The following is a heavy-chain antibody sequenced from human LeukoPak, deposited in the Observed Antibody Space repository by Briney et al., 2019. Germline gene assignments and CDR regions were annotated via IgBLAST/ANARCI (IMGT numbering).Heavy chain of an antibody. J-gene: IGHJ5*02. CDR3: ARETVVVVPADGRAWFDP. D-gene: IGHD2-2*01. V-gene: IGHV4-59*01. Sequence: SETLSLTCTVSGGSISSYYWSWIRQPPGQGLGWMGYIYYSGSTNYNPSLKRRVTISVDTSKNQFSLKLSSVPAADAAVYYCARETVVVVPADGRAWFDPWGQGTLVTVSS. CDR2: IYYSGST. CDR1: GGSISSYY.